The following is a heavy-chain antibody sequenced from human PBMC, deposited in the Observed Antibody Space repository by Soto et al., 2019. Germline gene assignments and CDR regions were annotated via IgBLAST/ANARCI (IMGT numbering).Heavy chain of an antibody. V-gene: IGHV4-30-2*01. CDR1: GGSISSGGYS. CDR2: IYHSGST. J-gene: IGHJ4*02. D-gene: IGHD4-4*01. CDR3: ARGMTTVTTYDY. Sequence: QLQLQESGSGLVKPSQTLSLTCAVSGGSISSGGYSWSWIRQPPGKGLEWIGYIYHSGSTYYNPSLQRRVTQPVDRSKNQFSLNLSSVTAADTAVYYCARGMTTVTTYDYWGQGTLVTVSS.